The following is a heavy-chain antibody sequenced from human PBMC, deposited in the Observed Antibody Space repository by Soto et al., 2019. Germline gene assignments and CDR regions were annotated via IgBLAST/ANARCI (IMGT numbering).Heavy chain of an antibody. CDR1: GFSLITSGVG. D-gene: IGHD4-17*01. CDR2: IYWNDDK. CDR3: AHSFAARYGDPTHFDD. J-gene: IGHJ4*02. Sequence: SGPTLVNPTPPLTLTCPFSGFSLITSGVGVGWMPHPPRKALEWLALIYWNDDKRYSPSLKSRLTITKSTSKKQVVLTITNMDPVETATYYCAHSFAARYGDPTHFDDWGQGTLVTVSS. V-gene: IGHV2-5*01.